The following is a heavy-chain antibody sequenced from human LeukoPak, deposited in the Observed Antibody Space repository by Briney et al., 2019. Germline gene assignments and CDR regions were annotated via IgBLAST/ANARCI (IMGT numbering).Heavy chain of an antibody. CDR1: GGSISSGDYY. CDR3: ASRIHDYGDFLDY. Sequence: SQTLSLTCTVSGGSISSGDYYWSWIRQPPGKGLEWIGYIYYSGSTYYNPSLKSRVTISVDTSKNQFSLKLSSVTAADTAVYYCASRIHDYGDFLDYWGQGTLVTVSS. J-gene: IGHJ4*02. CDR2: IYYSGST. D-gene: IGHD4-17*01. V-gene: IGHV4-30-4*08.